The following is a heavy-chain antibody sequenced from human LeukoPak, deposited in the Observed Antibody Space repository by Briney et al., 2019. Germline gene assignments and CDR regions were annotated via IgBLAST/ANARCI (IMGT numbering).Heavy chain of an antibody. CDR1: GGTFSSYA. D-gene: IGHD6-13*01. CDR2: IIPIFGTA. V-gene: IGHV1-69*13. J-gene: IGHJ4*02. CDR3: ALGRSSSWYADY. Sequence: SVKVSCKASGGTFSSYAISWVRQAPGQGLEWMGGIIPIFGTANYAQKFQGRVTITADESTSTAYMELSSLRAEDTAVYYCALGRSSSWYADYWGQGTLVTVSS.